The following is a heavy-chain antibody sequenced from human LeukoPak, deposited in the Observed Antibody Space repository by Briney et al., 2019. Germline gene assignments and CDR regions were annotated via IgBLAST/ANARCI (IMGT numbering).Heavy chain of an antibody. D-gene: IGHD3-10*01. J-gene: IGHJ4*02. CDR2: ISASGGNT. CDR3: AKDLKPGSLDY. Sequence: GGSLRLSCAASGSAFSTYVMAWVRQSPGRGLEWVSSISASGGNTYYPGSVQGRFTISRDNSKNTLYLQLNSLRADDTAVYYCAKDLKPGSLDYWGQGTLVTVSS. V-gene: IGHV3-23*01. CDR1: GSAFSTYV.